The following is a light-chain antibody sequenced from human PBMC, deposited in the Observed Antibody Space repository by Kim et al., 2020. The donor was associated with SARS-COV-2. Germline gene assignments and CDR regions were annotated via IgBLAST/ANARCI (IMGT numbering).Light chain of an antibody. V-gene: IGKV3-20*01. CDR3: QQYGNLLFT. Sequence: EIVLTQSPGPLSLSPGDRATLSCRASQSVGTDSLAWYQQKPGQAPRLLIYGVSSRATGIPDRFSGRGSGTDFTLTISRLEPEDFAVYYCQQYGNLLFTFGPGTKVDIK. CDR1: QSVGTDS. J-gene: IGKJ3*01. CDR2: GVS.